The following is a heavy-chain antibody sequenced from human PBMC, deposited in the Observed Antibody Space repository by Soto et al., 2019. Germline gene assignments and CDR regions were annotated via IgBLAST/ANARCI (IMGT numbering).Heavy chain of an antibody. Sequence: GGSLRLSCAASGFTFSTDRMHWVREAPGKGLVWISRVNGDGTGTNYADSVTGRFTTSRDNAKNTLYLQMNSLKAEDTAVYHGAGGEGWRLGGQGTPVTVSS. D-gene: IGHD3-16*01. CDR3: AGGEGWRL. CDR2: VNGDGTGT. J-gene: IGHJ4*02. CDR1: GFTFSTDR. V-gene: IGHV3-74*01.